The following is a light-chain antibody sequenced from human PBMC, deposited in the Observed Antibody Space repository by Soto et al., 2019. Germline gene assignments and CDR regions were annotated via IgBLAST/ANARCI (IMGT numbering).Light chain of an antibody. CDR1: SSEIGSYTL. CDR2: EVD. CDR3: CSYAGGFTYV. V-gene: IGLV2-23*02. J-gene: IGLJ1*01. Sequence: HSVLTQPSSVFGSPGQSITLSCPGTSSEIGSYTLVSWYQQHPGKAPKVMIYEVDKWPSGVSTRFSGSRSGNTASLTISGLQAEDEADYFCCSYAGGFTYVFGTGTKVTVL.